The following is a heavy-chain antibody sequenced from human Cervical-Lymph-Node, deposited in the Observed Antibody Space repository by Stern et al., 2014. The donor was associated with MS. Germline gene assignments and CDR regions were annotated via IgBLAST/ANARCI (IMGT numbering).Heavy chain of an antibody. J-gene: IGHJ4*02. CDR3: ARAIDLPDY. Sequence: QVQLVKSGTEVRKPGASVKVSCKASGYTFNRYYINWMRQAPGQGLEWMGRISAHSGKTDYAQKFQGRVTMTTDTPTSTAHLELRSLRSDDTAMYYCARAIDLPDYWGQGTLVTVSA. D-gene: IGHD5-24*01. V-gene: IGHV1-18*01. CDR2: ISAHSGKT. CDR1: GYTFNRYY.